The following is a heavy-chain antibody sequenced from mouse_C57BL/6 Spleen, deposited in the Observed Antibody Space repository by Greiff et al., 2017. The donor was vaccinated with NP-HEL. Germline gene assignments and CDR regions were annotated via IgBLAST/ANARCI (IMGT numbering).Heavy chain of an antibody. CDR2: IYPGSGST. J-gene: IGHJ2*01. Sequence: VQLQQPGAELVKPGASVKMSCKASGYTFTSYWITWVKQRPGQGLEWIGDIYPGSGSTNYNEKFKSKATLTVDTSSSTAYMQLSSLTSEDSAVYYWARENYYGSRNFDYWGQGTTLTVSS. CDR1: GYTFTSYW. V-gene: IGHV1-55*01. D-gene: IGHD1-1*01. CDR3: ARENYYGSRNFDY.